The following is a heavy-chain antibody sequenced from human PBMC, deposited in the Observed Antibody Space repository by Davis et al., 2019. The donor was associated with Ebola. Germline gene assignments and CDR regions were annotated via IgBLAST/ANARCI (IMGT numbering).Heavy chain of an antibody. Sequence: MPSETLSLTCAVYGGSFSGYYWSWIRQPPGKGLEWIGEINHSGSTNYNPSLKSRVTISVDTSQNQFSLKLSPVTAAATAVYYCASWGVHAWGGGMDVWGQGTTVTVSS. D-gene: IGHD3-16*01. V-gene: IGHV4-34*01. CDR1: GGSFSGYY. J-gene: IGHJ6*02. CDR3: ASWGVHAWGGGMDV. CDR2: INHSGST.